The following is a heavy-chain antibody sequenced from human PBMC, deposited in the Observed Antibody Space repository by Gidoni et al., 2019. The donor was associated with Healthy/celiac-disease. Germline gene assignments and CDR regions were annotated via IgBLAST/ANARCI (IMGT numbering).Heavy chain of an antibody. V-gene: IGHV3-23*01. CDR3: AKDSLPYSSGWYYH. CDR1: VFTFSSYS. CDR2: RSGSGGST. J-gene: IGHJ1*01. Sequence: EVQLLESGGGLVQPWGSLRLSCAASVFTFSSYSMSWVRQDPGKGLEWCSGRSGSGGSTYDEDSVKGRFTISRDNSKKTLYLQMNSRKAEDTAVYYCAKDSLPYSSGWYYHWGQGTLVTVSS. D-gene: IGHD6-19*01.